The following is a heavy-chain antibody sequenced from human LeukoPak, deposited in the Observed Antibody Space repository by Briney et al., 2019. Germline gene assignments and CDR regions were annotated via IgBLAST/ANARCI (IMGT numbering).Heavy chain of an antibody. CDR1: GGSISTYY. CDR3: ARGGAARLHFQN. J-gene: IGHJ1*01. D-gene: IGHD6-6*01. V-gene: IGHV4-59*01. CDR2: IYHSGST. Sequence: SEALSLTCTVSGGSISTYYWNWIRQPPGKGLEWIGYIYHSGSTNYNPSLQSRVTISVDTSKNQFSLNLNSVTAADTAVYYCARGGAARLHFQNWGQGTLVTVSS.